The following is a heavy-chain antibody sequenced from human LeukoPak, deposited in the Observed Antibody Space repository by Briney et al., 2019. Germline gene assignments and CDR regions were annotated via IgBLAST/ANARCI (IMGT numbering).Heavy chain of an antibody. Sequence: GGSLRLSCAASGFTFSSYSMNWVRQAPGKGLEWVSYISSSSSTIYYADSVKGRFTISRDNAKNSLYLQMNSLRAEDTAVHYCASGPDYGDYYFDYWGQGTLVTVSS. CDR1: GFTFSSYS. V-gene: IGHV3-48*04. CDR3: ASGPDYGDYYFDY. D-gene: IGHD4-17*01. J-gene: IGHJ4*02. CDR2: ISSSSSTI.